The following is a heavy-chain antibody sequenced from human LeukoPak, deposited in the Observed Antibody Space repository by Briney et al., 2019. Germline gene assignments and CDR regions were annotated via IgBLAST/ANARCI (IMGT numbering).Heavy chain of an antibody. CDR3: ARDNPPDY. CDR2: IKQDGSEK. Sequence: GGSLRLSCVASGFTFSSSWMSWVRQAPGKGLEWVANIKQDGSEKSYVESVRGRFTISRDNAKNSLYLQLDSLRAEDTALYYCARDNPPDYWGQGTLVTVSS. V-gene: IGHV3-7*03. J-gene: IGHJ4*02. CDR1: GFTFSSSW.